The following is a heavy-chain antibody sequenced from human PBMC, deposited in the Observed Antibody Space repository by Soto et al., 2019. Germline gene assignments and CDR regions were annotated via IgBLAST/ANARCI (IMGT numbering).Heavy chain of an antibody. D-gene: IGHD2-2*01. CDR3: AREGCSSTSCYAGWFEP. Sequence: QVQLVQSGAEVKKPGASVKVSCKASGYTFTGYYMHWVRQAPGQGLEWMGWINPNSGGTNYAQKFQGWVIMTRDTSISTAYMELSRLRSDDTAVYYCAREGCSSTSCYAGWFEPWGQGTLVTVSS. CDR1: GYTFTGYY. CDR2: INPNSGGT. V-gene: IGHV1-2*04. J-gene: IGHJ5*02.